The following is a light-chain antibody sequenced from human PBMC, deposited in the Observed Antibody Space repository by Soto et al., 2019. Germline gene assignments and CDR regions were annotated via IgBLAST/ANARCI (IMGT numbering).Light chain of an antibody. CDR1: QSISMF. J-gene: IGKJ1*01. CDR3: QQYHGGWT. V-gene: IGKV1-5*03. Sequence: IQMTQSPSTLSASVGDRVTITCRASQSISMFLAWYQQKPGEAPRLLIYKASTLQSGSQSRFNSRGSGTEFTLTISSLQSDDFATYYCQQYHGGWTVVQGTKVETK. CDR2: KAS.